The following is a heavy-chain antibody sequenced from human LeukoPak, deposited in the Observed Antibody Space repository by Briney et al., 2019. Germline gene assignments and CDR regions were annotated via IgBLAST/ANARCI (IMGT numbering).Heavy chain of an antibody. J-gene: IGHJ5*02. D-gene: IGHD6-13*01. CDR2: ISYDGSNK. Sequence: GRSLRLSCAASGFTFSSYAMHWVRQAPGKGLEWVAVISYDGSNKYYADSVKGRFTISRDNSKNTLYLQMNSLRAEDTAVYYCARDVAAAGTVWFDPWGQGTLVTVSS. CDR1: GFTFSSYA. V-gene: IGHV3-30-3*01. CDR3: ARDVAAAGTVWFDP.